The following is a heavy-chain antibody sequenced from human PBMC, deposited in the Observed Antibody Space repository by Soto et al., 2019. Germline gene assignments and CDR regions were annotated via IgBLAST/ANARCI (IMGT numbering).Heavy chain of an antibody. CDR1: GGTFSSYA. V-gene: IGHV1-69*13. CDR2: IIPIFGTA. CDR3: ARDTPGEEPPYYYYYGMDV. Sequence: GASVKVSCKASGGTFSSYAISWVRQAPGQGLEWMGGIIPIFGTANYAQKFQGRVTITADESTSTAYMELSSLRSEDTAVYYCARDTPGEEPPYYYYYGMDVWGQGTTVTVSS. D-gene: IGHD1-26*01. J-gene: IGHJ6*02.